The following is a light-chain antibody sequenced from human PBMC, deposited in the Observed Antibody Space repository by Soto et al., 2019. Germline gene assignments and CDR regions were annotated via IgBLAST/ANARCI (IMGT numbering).Light chain of an antibody. CDR3: QQRSNWPLT. V-gene: IGKV3-11*01. J-gene: IGKJ4*01. CDR2: DAS. CDR1: QSVSSS. Sequence: DIVLTQSPATLSLSPGERATLSCRASQSVSSSLAWYQQKPGQTPSLLIYDASNRATGIPARFNGSGSGTDFTLTVSSLEPEDFAVYYCQQRSNWPLTFGGGTKVETK.